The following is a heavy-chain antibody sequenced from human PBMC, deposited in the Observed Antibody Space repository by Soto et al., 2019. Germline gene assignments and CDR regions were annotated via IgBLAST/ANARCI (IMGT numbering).Heavy chain of an antibody. Sequence: GSLRLSCAVSGFYFNNYGINWVRQPPGKGLEWVSSVSKSDYTYYSDSVKGRFTISRDNAKNSVSLQMNSLRAEDTAVYYCAREDSVIIPAVSDFWGQGTLVTVSS. CDR2: VSKSDYT. J-gene: IGHJ4*02. CDR1: GFYFNNYG. V-gene: IGHV3-21*01. CDR3: AREDSVIIPAVSDF. D-gene: IGHD2-2*01.